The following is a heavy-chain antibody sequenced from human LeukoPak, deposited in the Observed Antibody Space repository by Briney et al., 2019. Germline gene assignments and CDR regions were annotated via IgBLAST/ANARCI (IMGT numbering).Heavy chain of an antibody. D-gene: IGHD3-3*01. J-gene: IGHJ4*02. CDR1: GYPFTAYY. Sequence: ASVKLSYNPSGYPFTAYYMHWGRQSPGQRLEWMGWINPNSGGTSFAQTFQDRVTITSDTSITTAYMELKRLISDDKAVYYCARYITQAYYDVLSGYYDYWGQGPLLSVSS. CDR3: ARYITQAYYDVLSGYYDY. CDR2: INPNSGGT. V-gene: IGHV1-2*02.